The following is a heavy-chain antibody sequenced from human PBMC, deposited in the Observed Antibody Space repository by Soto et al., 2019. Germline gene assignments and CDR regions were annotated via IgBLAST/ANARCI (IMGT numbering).Heavy chain of an antibody. CDR2: IIPTLGTP. V-gene: IGHV1-69*01. J-gene: IGHJ4*02. Sequence: QVQLVQSGAEVKNPGSSVKVSCKTSGGTFSNFAFNWMRQAPGQGLEWMGGIIPTLGTPHYAQKFLGRVTITADESTRTVYMEMSSLTVEDTAVYYCARVGLGAYDYWGQGTLVIVSS. D-gene: IGHD6-19*01. CDR3: ARVGLGAYDY. CDR1: GGTFSNFA.